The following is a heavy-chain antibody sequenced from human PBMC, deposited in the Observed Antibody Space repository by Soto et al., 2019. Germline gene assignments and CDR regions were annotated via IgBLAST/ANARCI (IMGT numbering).Heavy chain of an antibody. D-gene: IGHD6-19*01. J-gene: IGHJ6*02. V-gene: IGHV1-18*04. CDR3: ARDSAIAVAGKYYYYGMDV. CDR2: ISAYNGNT. CDR1: GYTFTSYG. Sequence: GASVKVSCKASGYTFTSYGISWVRQAPGQGLEWMGWISAYNGNTNYAQKLQGRVTMTTDTSTSTAYMELRSLRADDTAVYYCARDSAIAVAGKYYYYGMDVWGQGTTVTVS.